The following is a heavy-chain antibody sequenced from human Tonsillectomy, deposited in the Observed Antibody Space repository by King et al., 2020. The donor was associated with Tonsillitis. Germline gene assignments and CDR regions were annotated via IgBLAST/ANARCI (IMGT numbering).Heavy chain of an antibody. Sequence: QLQESGPGLVKPSETLSLTCTVSGGSISSYYWSWMRQPPGKGLGGIGDIYYSGSTNYNPSLKSRVTISVDTSKNKFSLKLSSVTAADTAVYYCARVLATRGKVYYYYMDVWGKGTTVTVSS. CDR3: ARVLATRGKVYYYYMDV. CDR1: GGSISSYY. J-gene: IGHJ6*03. D-gene: IGHD2-15*01. CDR2: IYYSGST. V-gene: IGHV4-59*01.